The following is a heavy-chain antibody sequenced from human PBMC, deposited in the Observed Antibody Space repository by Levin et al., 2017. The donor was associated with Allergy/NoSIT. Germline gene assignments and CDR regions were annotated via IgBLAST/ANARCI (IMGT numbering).Heavy chain of an antibody. Sequence: PPGGSLRLSCVASGFTFSSHGMHWVRQAPGKGPEWVGVISFDGSSKFYVDSVKGRFTISRVNSKNTVYLQMNSLRPEDTAVYYCAKDRGHFWGGYSDNWGQGTLVTVSS. CDR1: GFTFSSHG. CDR2: ISFDGSSK. D-gene: IGHD3-3*02. J-gene: IGHJ4*02. V-gene: IGHV3-30*18. CDR3: AKDRGHFWGGYSDN.